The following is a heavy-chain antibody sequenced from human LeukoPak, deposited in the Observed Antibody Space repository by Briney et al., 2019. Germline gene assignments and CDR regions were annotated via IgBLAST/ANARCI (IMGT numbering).Heavy chain of an antibody. J-gene: IGHJ6*02. CDR1: GFTFSSYA. D-gene: IGHD3-10*01. V-gene: IGHV3-23*01. CDR2: ISGSGGST. Sequence: GGSLRLPCAASGFTFSSYAMSWVRQAPGKGLEWVSAISGSGGSTYYADSVKGRFTISRDNSKNTLYLQMNSRRAEDTAVYYCAKEGHMVRGLSHYYYYYGMDVWGQGTTVTVSS. CDR3: AKEGHMVRGLSHYYYYYGMDV.